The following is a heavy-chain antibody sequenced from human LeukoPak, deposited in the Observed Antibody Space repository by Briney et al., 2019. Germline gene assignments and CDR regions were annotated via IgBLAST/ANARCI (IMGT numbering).Heavy chain of an antibody. Sequence: GGSLRLSCAASRFTFTNAWMNWVRQAPGKGLEWVGRIKSKADGETIDYAAPVKGRFTFSRDDSKNMLYPQMNSLKSEDTAVYYCSTLTSRGLSDSWGQGTLVTVSS. V-gene: IGHV3-15*07. J-gene: IGHJ4*02. D-gene: IGHD1-20*01. CDR2: IKSKADGETI. CDR3: STLTSRGLSDS. CDR1: RFTFTNAW.